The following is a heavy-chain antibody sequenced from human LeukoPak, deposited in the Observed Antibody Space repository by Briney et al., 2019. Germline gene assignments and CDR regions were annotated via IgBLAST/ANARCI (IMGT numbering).Heavy chain of an antibody. CDR2: IYTSGST. Sequence: SETLSLTCTVSGGSINSNYWSWIRQPAGKGLEGIGRIYTSGSTNYNPSLKSRVTMSVDTSKNQFSLKLSSVTAADTAVYYCAREKDFSLWDAAVDYWGQGTLVTVSS. CDR3: AREKDFSLWDAAVDY. V-gene: IGHV4-4*07. CDR1: GGSINSNY. D-gene: IGHD3-3*01. J-gene: IGHJ4*02.